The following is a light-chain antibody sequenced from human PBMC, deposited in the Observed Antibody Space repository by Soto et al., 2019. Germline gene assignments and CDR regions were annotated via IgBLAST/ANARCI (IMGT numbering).Light chain of an antibody. J-gene: IGKJ4*01. CDR3: QKYNSDPLT. CDR1: QGISNY. V-gene: IGKV1-27*01. Sequence: DIQMTQSPSSLSASVGDRVTITCRESQGISNYLAWYQQKPGKVPKLLICAASTLQSGVQSRFSGSGSGTDFTLTISSLQPEDVATYYCQKYNSDPLTFGGGTKVEIK. CDR2: AAS.